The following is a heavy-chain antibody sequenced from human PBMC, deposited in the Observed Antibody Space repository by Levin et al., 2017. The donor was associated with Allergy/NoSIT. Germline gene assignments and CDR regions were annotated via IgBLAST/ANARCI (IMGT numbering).Heavy chain of an antibody. J-gene: IGHJ4*02. CDR2: ISWNSGSI. Sequence: GGSLRLSCAASGFTFDDYAMHWVRQAPGKGLEWVSGISWNSGSIGYADSVKGRFTISRDNAKNSLYLQMNSLRAEDTALYYCARAGHYGDYYYFDYWGQGTLVTVSS. CDR1: GFTFDDYA. CDR3: ARAGHYGDYYYFDY. D-gene: IGHD4-17*01. V-gene: IGHV3-9*01.